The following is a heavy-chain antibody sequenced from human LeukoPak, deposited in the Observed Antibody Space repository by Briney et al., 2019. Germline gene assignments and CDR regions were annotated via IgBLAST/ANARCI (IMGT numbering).Heavy chain of an antibody. V-gene: IGHV3-23*01. CDR3: AKRESSGKYFDY. CDR2: ISGGGSST. D-gene: IGHD6-19*01. CDR1: GFTFSTYV. J-gene: IGHJ4*02. Sequence: GGSLRLSCADSGFTFSTYVMSWVRQAPGKGLEWISTISGGGSSTYYADSVKGRFTISRDNSKNTLYLQVNSLRAGDTAVYYCAKRESSGKYFDYWGQGALVTVSS.